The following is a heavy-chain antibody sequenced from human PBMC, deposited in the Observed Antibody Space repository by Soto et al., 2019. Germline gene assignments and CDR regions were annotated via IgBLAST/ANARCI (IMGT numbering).Heavy chain of an antibody. CDR3: ARDLSYCSSTSCHTLFDP. J-gene: IGHJ5*02. CDR2: IYYSGST. Sequence: SETLSLTCTVSGGSISSYYWSWIRQPPGKGLEWIGYIYYSGSTNYNPSLKSRVTISVDTSKNQFSLKLSSVTAADTAVYYCARDLSYCSSTSCHTLFDPWGQGTLVTV. CDR1: GGSISSYY. V-gene: IGHV4-59*01. D-gene: IGHD2-2*01.